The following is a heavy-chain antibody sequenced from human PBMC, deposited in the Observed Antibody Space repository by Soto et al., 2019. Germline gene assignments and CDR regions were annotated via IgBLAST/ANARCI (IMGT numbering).Heavy chain of an antibody. CDR2: MYYSGST. J-gene: IGHJ5*02. D-gene: IGHD6-6*01. CDR3: ASQDHSRSSSGWFDP. CDR1: GDSISSSY. V-gene: IGHV4-59*01. Sequence: QVQLQESGPGLVKPSETLSLTCTISGDSISSSYWNWIRQPPGKGLEWIGYMYYSGSTNYNPSLKSRVTISVETSRNQFSLKLTSVTAADTAVYYCASQDHSRSSSGWFDPWGQGTLVTVSS.